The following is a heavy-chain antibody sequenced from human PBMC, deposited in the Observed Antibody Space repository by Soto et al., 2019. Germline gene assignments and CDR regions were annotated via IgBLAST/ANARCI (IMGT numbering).Heavy chain of an antibody. CDR2: IVVGSGNT. Sequence: SVKVSCKASGFTFSSSAVQWVRQARGQRLEWIGWIVVGSGNTNYAQKFQERVTITRDMSTSTAYMELSSLRSEDTAVYYCAALSIAAREFDYWGQGTLVTVSS. J-gene: IGHJ4*02. CDR1: GFTFSSSA. V-gene: IGHV1-58*01. D-gene: IGHD6-6*01. CDR3: AALSIAAREFDY.